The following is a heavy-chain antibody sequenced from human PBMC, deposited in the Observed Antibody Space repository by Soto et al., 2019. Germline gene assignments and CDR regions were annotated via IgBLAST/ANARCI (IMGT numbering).Heavy chain of an antibody. V-gene: IGHV3-23*01. D-gene: IGHD3-22*01. Sequence: GGSLRLSCAASGLTFSSYAMTWVRQAPGKGLEWVSAIGGSSSDTYYADSVKGRFTISRDNSRNTLFLQMNSLRAEDTAVYYCARDYYKYYDSSGYYRSPAYWGQGTLVTVSS. J-gene: IGHJ4*02. CDR2: IGGSSSDT. CDR3: ARDYYKYYDSSGYYRSPAY. CDR1: GLTFSSYA.